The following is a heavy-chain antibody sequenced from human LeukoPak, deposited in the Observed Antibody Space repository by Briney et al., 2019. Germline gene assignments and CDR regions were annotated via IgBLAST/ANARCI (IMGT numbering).Heavy chain of an antibody. V-gene: IGHV3-7*01. D-gene: IGHD1-26*01. J-gene: IGHJ4*02. CDR1: GFTFSNYW. CDR3: ARDLGIDRFDC. Sequence: GGSLRLSCAASGFTFSNYWMSWVRQVPGKGLERVANIKQDGSEKYYVDSVKGRFTVSRDNAQNSLYLQMNSVRGEDTAVYYCARDLGIDRFDCWGQGSLVTVSS. CDR2: IKQDGSEK.